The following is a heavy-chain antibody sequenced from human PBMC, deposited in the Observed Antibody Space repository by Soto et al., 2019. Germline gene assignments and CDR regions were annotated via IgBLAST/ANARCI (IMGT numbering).Heavy chain of an antibody. D-gene: IGHD6-19*01. CDR2: IDSSGVKK. Sequence: QVQLTESGGGLVKPGGSLRLSCAASGFTFSGLYMSWIRQAPGKGLEWVSCIDSSGVKKYYAESVRGRFTISRDNAKNSLYLKMHSLRAEDTAVYYCARDRGAVNGDYFDYWGQGTLVPVSS. CDR1: GFTFSGLY. CDR3: ARDRGAVNGDYFDY. J-gene: IGHJ4*02. V-gene: IGHV3-11*01.